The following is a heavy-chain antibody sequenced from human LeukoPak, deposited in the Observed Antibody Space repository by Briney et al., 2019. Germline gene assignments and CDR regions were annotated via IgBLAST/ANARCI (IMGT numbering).Heavy chain of an antibody. J-gene: IGHJ4*02. CDR2: IYYSGST. Sequence: SETLSLTCTVSGGSVSSSIYYWGWIRQPPGKGLEWIGSIYYSGSTSYNPSLKSRVTISVDTSKNQFSLKLTSVTAADTAVYYCASRNNILTGYVFDFWGQGTLVTVSS. CDR3: ASRNNILTGYVFDF. V-gene: IGHV4-39*01. CDR1: GGSVSSSIYY. D-gene: IGHD3-9*01.